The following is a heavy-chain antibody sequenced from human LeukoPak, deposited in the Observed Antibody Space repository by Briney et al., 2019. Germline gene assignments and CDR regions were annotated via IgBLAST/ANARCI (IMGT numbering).Heavy chain of an antibody. CDR2: ISGSGGST. V-gene: IGHV3-23*01. CDR1: GFTFSSYA. Sequence: GGSLRLSCAASGFTFSSYAMSWVRQVPGKGLEWVSTISGSGGSTYYADSVKGRFTISRDNFRNTLYVQMNSLRAEDTAVYYCAKAYYDFWSGYYTYWGQGTLVTVSS. J-gene: IGHJ4*02. D-gene: IGHD3-3*01. CDR3: AKAYYDFWSGYYTY.